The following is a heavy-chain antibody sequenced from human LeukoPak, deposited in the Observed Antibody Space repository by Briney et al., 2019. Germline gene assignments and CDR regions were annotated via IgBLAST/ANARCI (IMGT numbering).Heavy chain of an antibody. CDR2: IIAAFGSG. J-gene: IGHJ3*02. CDR1: GYTFTGYY. D-gene: IGHD3-3*01. Sequence: SVKVSCKASGYTFTGYYMHWVRQAPGQGLEWVGGIIAAFGSGKYAQKFQGRVSITTDESTSTAYMELSSLRSEDTAVYYCALYTTFGVVQHAFDIWGQGTMVTVSS. CDR3: ALYTTFGVVQHAFDI. V-gene: IGHV1-69*05.